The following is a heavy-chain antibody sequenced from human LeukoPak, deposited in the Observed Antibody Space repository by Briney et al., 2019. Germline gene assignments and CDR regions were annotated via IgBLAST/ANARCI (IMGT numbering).Heavy chain of an antibody. D-gene: IGHD3-10*01. J-gene: IGHJ4*02. Sequence: RPSETLSLTCTVSGGSISSSSYYWGWIRQPPGKGLEWIGSIYYSGSTYYNPSLKSRVTISVDTSKNQFSLKLSSVTAADTAVYYCARGSRGSGAFDYWGQGTLVTVSS. CDR2: IYYSGST. CDR1: GGSISSSSYY. V-gene: IGHV4-39*07. CDR3: ARGSRGSGAFDY.